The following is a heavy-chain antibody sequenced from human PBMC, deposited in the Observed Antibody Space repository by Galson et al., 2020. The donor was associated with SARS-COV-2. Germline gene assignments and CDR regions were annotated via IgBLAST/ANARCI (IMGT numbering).Heavy chain of an antibody. CDR3: AIAKLRFFDWLSD. Sequence: ASVKVSCKVPGYTFTGYYIHWVRQAPGQGLEWMGWINPNSGDTDYTQNFQGRVTMTRDTSISTAYMEMSRLRSDDSAVYYCAIAKLRFFDWLSDWGQGTQVTVSS. D-gene: IGHD3-9*01. V-gene: IGHV1-2*02. CDR2: INPNSGDT. CDR1: GYTFTGYY. J-gene: IGHJ4*02.